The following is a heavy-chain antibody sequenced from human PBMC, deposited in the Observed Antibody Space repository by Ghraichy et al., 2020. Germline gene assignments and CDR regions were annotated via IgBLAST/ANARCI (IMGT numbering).Heavy chain of an antibody. CDR1: GFTFSSYE. CDR2: ISSSGSTI. CDR3: ARLGGYCSSTSCYREDNWFDP. J-gene: IGHJ5*02. V-gene: IGHV3-48*03. Sequence: GSLRLSCAASGFTFSSYEMNWVRQAPGKGLEWVSYISSSGSTIYYADSVKGRFTISRDNAKNSLYLQMNSLRAEDTAVYYCARLGGYCSSTSCYREDNWFDPWGQGTLVTVSS. D-gene: IGHD2-2*03.